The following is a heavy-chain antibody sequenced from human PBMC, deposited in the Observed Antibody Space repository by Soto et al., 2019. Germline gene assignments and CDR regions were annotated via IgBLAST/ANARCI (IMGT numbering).Heavy chain of an antibody. V-gene: IGHV4-61*01. CDR1: GGSVSSGSYQ. J-gene: IGHJ6*02. CDR2: IHVSGST. Sequence: SETLSLTCTASGGSVSSGSYQWTWIRQPPGKGLEWIGYIHVSGSTNDNPSLKGRVTMSIDTSKNQFSLKLSSVTAADTAVYYCARDGHGMDVWGQGTEVTVSS. CDR3: ARDGHGMDV.